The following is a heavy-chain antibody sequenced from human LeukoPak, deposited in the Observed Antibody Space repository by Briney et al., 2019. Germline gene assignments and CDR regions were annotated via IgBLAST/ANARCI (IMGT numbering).Heavy chain of an antibody. CDR3: AKDYGVWFGELLSPFDY. CDR1: GFTFSTYA. CDR2: IRSSEDST. V-gene: IGHV3-23*01. J-gene: IGHJ4*02. D-gene: IGHD3-10*01. Sequence: GGSLRLSCAASGFTFSTYAMSWVRQAPGKGLEWVSAIRSSEDSTFYADSVKGRFTISRDNSKNTLYLQMNSLRAEDTAVYYCAKDYGVWFGELLSPFDYWGQGTLVTVSS.